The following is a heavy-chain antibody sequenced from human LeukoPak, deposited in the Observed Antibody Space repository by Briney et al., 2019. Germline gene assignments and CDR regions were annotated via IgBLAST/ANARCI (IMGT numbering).Heavy chain of an antibody. J-gene: IGHJ4*02. Sequence: GGSLRLSCAASGFTFDDYAMHWVRQAPGKGLEWVSGISWNSGSIGYADSVKGRFTISRVNAKNSLYLQMNSLRGEDMALYYCAKGLVGSSIADFFDYWGQGILVTVSS. CDR3: AKGLVGSSIADFFDY. V-gene: IGHV3-9*03. D-gene: IGHD6-6*01. CDR2: ISWNSGSI. CDR1: GFTFDDYA.